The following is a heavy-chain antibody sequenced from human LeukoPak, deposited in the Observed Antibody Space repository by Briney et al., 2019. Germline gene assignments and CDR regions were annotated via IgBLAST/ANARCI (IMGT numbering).Heavy chain of an antibody. CDR1: GGSISSSSYY. D-gene: IGHD2-15*01. J-gene: IGHJ3*02. V-gene: IGHV4-39*01. CDR2: IYYRGST. CDR3: ARYPCDCSGGSCYPDAFDI. Sequence: SETLSLTCTVSGGSISSSSYYWGWIRQPPGKGLEWIGSIYYRGSTHYNPSLKSRVTISVDTSKNQFSLKLSSVTAADTAVYYCARYPCDCSGGSCYPDAFDIWGQGTMVTVSS.